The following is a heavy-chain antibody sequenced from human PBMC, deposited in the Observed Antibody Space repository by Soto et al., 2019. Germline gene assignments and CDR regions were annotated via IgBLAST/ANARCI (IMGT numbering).Heavy chain of an antibody. J-gene: IGHJ6*02. CDR2: ISGSGGST. Sequence: GGSLRLSCAASGFTFSSYAMSWVRQAPGKGLEWVSAISGSGGSTYYADSVKGRFTISRDNSKNTLYLQMNSLRAEDTAVYSCAKDRVPMAVYYYYGMDVWGQGTTVTVSS. CDR1: GFTFSSYA. D-gene: IGHD3-10*01. CDR3: AKDRVPMAVYYYYGMDV. V-gene: IGHV3-23*01.